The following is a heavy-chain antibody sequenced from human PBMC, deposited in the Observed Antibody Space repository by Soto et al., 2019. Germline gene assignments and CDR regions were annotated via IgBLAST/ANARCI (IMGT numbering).Heavy chain of an antibody. CDR3: ERDLRKLRFLDF. Sequence: QVQLVESGGGVIQPGRSLRLSCAGSGFTFPTYAFHWVRQAPDKGLEWVAVMSSDGTNKYYADSVKGRFTISRDNSENTLYLQMGSLRGEDTAVYFCERDLRKLRFLDFWGQGTLVSVSS. D-gene: IGHD3-3*01. V-gene: IGHV3-30-3*01. CDR2: MSSDGTNK. J-gene: IGHJ4*02. CDR1: GFTFPTYA.